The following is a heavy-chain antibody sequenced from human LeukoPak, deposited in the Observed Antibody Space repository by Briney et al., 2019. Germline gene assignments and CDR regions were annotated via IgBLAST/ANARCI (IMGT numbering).Heavy chain of an antibody. Sequence: SETLSLTRAVYGGSFSGYYWTWIRQTPEKGLEWIGEMNPSGSTNYNPSLKSRVTISVDTSKNQFSLELSSVTAADTAVYYCARGRQDVTMIVVVMTAVSYYLDVWGKGTTVTVS. V-gene: IGHV4-34*01. CDR1: GGSFSGYY. CDR3: ARGRQDVTMIVVVMTAVSYYLDV. D-gene: IGHD3-22*01. CDR2: MNPSGST. J-gene: IGHJ6*03.